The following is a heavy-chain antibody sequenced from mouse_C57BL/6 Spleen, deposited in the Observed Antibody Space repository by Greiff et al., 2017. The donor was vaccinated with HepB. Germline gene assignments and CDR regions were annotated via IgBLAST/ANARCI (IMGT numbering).Heavy chain of an antibody. CDR1: GYSFTGYY. J-gene: IGHJ4*01. CDR3: ARSRIVGYYAMDY. CDR2: INPSTGGT. D-gene: IGHD2-5*01. Sequence: EVKLMESGPELVKPGASVKISCKASGYSFTGYYMNWVKQSPEKSLEWIGEINPSTGGTTYNQKFKAKATLTVDKSSSTAYMQLKSLTSEDSAVYYCARSRIVGYYAMDYWGQGTSVTVSS. V-gene: IGHV1-42*01.